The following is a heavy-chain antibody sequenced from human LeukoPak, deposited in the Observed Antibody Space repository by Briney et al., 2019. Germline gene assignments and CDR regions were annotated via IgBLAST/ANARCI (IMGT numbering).Heavy chain of an antibody. CDR1: GGSISSSSYY. CDR3: ARHDASHCSGGSCLVRYFDY. Sequence: PSETLSLTCTVSGGSISSSSYYWGWIRQPPGKGLEWIGSIYYSGSTYYNPSLKSRVTISVDTSKNQFSLKLSSVTAADTAVYYCARHDASHCSGGSCLVRYFDYWGQGTLVTVSS. J-gene: IGHJ4*02. V-gene: IGHV4-39*01. D-gene: IGHD2-15*01. CDR2: IYYSGST.